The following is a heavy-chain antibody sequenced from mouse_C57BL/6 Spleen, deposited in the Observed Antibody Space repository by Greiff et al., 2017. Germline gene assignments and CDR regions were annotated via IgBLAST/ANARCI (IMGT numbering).Heavy chain of an antibody. CDR2: ISSGSSTI. CDR1: GFTFSDYG. Sequence: EVQGVESGGGLVKPGGSLKLSCAASGFTFSDYGMHWVRQAPEKGLEWVAYISSGSSTIYYADTVQGRFTISRDNAKNTLCLQMTSLRCEDTAMYYCERMGMVTTGACAYWGQGTLVTVSA. CDR3: ERMGMVTTGACAY. V-gene: IGHV5-17*01. D-gene: IGHD2-2*01. J-gene: IGHJ3*01.